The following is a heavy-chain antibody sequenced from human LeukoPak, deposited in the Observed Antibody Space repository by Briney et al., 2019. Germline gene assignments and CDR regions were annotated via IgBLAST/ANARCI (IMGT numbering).Heavy chain of an antibody. CDR3: ARDRKDIVVVPAATHYYYYYGMDV. CDR1: GGSISSYY. D-gene: IGHD2-2*01. Sequence: SETLSLTCTVSGGSISSYYWSWIRQPPGKGLEWIGYIYYSGSTHYNPSLKSRATISVDTSKNQFSLKLSSVTAADTAVYYCARDRKDIVVVPAATHYYYYYGMDVWGQGTPVTVSS. CDR2: IYYSGST. J-gene: IGHJ6*02. V-gene: IGHV4-59*01.